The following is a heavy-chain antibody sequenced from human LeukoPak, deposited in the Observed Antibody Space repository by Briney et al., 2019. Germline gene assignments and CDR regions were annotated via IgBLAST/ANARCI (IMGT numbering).Heavy chain of an antibody. Sequence: GASVKVSRKASGYTFTSYGISWVRQAPGQGLEWMGGIIPIFGTANYAQKFQGRVTITTDESTSTAYMELSSLRSEDTAVYYCARGHWNYGYFQHWGQGTLVTVSS. V-gene: IGHV1-69*05. CDR2: IIPIFGTA. CDR3: ARGHWNYGYFQH. J-gene: IGHJ1*01. D-gene: IGHD1-7*01. CDR1: GYTFTSYG.